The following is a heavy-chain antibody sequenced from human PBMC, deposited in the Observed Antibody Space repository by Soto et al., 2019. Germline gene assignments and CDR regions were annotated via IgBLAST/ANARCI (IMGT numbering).Heavy chain of an antibody. D-gene: IGHD2-15*01. CDR1: GFSLSTSGVG. J-gene: IGHJ5*02. CDR3: AHALYCSGGSCSLYNWFDP. CDR2: IYWDDDK. Sequence: QITLKESGPTLVKPTQPLTLTCTFSGFSLSTSGVGVGWIRQPPGKALEWLALIYWDDDKRYSPSLKSRLTITKDTSKNQVVLTMTNMDPVDTATYYCAHALYCSGGSCSLYNWFDPWGQGTLVTVSS. V-gene: IGHV2-5*02.